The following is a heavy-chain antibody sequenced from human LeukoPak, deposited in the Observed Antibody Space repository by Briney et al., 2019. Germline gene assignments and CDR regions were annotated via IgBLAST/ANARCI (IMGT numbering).Heavy chain of an antibody. V-gene: IGHV4-39*07. Sequence: SETLSLTCTVSGGSISSYYWGWIRQPPGKGLEWIGSIYYSGSTYYNPSLKSRVTISVDTSKNQFSLKLSSVTAADTAVYYCARGDEATVTTSGHYFDYWGQGTLVTVSS. CDR3: ARGDEATVTTSGHYFDY. D-gene: IGHD4-17*01. CDR2: IYYSGST. CDR1: GGSISSYY. J-gene: IGHJ4*02.